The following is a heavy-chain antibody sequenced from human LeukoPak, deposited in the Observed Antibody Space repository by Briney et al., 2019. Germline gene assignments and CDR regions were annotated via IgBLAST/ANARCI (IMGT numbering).Heavy chain of an antibody. Sequence: SVKVSCKASGGTFSIYAISWVRQAPGQGLEWMGRIIPILGIANYAQKFQGRVTITADKSTSTAYMELSSLRSEDTAVYYCARGYESSGYYYGFDPWGQGTLVTVSS. CDR2: IIPILGIA. D-gene: IGHD3-22*01. V-gene: IGHV1-69*04. J-gene: IGHJ5*02. CDR1: GGTFSIYA. CDR3: ARGYESSGYYYGFDP.